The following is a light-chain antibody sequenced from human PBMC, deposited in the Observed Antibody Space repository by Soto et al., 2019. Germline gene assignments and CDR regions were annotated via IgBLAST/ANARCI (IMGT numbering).Light chain of an antibody. V-gene: IGLV1-40*01. CDR1: SSNIGAGFD. Sequence: QSVLTQPPSVSGAPGQRVIMSCTGSSSNIGAGFDVHWYQQLPGSAPTLLIYGNTKRPTGVPDRFSGSKGGTSASLTLTGLQADDEADYYCQSYDISLRGNVFGPGTKVTVL. CDR3: QSYDISLRGNV. CDR2: GNT. J-gene: IGLJ1*01.